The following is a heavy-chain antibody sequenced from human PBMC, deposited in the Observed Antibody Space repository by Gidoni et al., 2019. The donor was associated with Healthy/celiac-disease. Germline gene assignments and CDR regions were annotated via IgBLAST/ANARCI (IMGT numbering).Heavy chain of an antibody. CDR1: GFTFSSYG. D-gene: IGHD2-15*01. CDR3: AKELEELLRAGSYYYYYGMDV. V-gene: IGHV3-30*18. CDR2: ISYDGSNK. J-gene: IGHJ6*02. Sequence: QVQLVESGGGVVQPGRSLRLSCAASGFTFSSYGMHWVRQAPGKGLEWVAVISYDGSNKYYADSVKGRFTISRDNSKNTLYLQMNSLRAEDTAVYYCAKELEELLRAGSYYYYYGMDVWGQGTTVTVSS.